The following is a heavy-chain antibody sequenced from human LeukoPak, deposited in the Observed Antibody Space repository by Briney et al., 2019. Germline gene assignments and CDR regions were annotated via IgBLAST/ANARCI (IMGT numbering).Heavy chain of an antibody. CDR1: GGTFSSYA. J-gene: IGHJ4*02. V-gene: IGHV1-18*01. CDR2: ISAYNGNT. Sequence: ASVKVSRKASGGTFSSYAISWVRQAPGQGLEWMGWISAYNGNTNYAQKLQGRVTMTTDTSTSTAYMELRSLRSDDTAVYYCAREGVYYDFWSGYTFFDYWGQGTLVTVSS. D-gene: IGHD3-3*01. CDR3: AREGVYYDFWSGYTFFDY.